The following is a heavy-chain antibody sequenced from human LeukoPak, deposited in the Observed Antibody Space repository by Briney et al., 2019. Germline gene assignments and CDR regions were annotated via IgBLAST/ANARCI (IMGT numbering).Heavy chain of an antibody. CDR3: ARTSGSYSHDAFDI. V-gene: IGHV1-2*02. D-gene: IGHD1-26*01. Sequence: ASVKVSCKASGYTFTGYYMHWVRQAPGQGLEWMGWINPNSGGTNYAQKFQGRVTMTRDTSISTAYMELSSLRSEDTAVYYCARTSGSYSHDAFDIWGQGTMVTVSS. CDR2: INPNSGGT. CDR1: GYTFTGYY. J-gene: IGHJ3*02.